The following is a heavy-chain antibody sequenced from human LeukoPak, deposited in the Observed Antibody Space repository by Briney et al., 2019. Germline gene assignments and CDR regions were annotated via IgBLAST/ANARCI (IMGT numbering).Heavy chain of an antibody. CDR1: GFTFGDYA. J-gene: IGHJ4*02. V-gene: IGHV3-49*04. Sequence: PGRSLRLSCTASGFTFGDYAMSWVRPAPGKGLEWVGFIRSKAYGGTTEYAASVKGRFTISRDDSKSIAYLQVNSLKTEDTAVYYCSRVRGYSYGYGDYWGQGTLVTVSA. CDR2: IRSKAYGGTT. CDR3: SRVRGYSYGYGDY. D-gene: IGHD5-18*01.